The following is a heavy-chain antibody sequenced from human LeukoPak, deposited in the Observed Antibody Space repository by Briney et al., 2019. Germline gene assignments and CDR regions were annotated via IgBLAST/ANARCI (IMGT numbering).Heavy chain of an antibody. CDR3: ARVREPIAVAGTDGMDV. CDR1: GYTFTGYY. Sequence: ASVKVSCKASGYTFTGYYMHWVRQAPGQGRECMGWINPNRGGTNYAQKFQVRVTMTSDTSSSTAYMERSRLRSDDTAVYYCARVREPIAVAGTDGMDVWGQGTTVTVSS. J-gene: IGHJ6*02. CDR2: INPNRGGT. D-gene: IGHD6-19*01. V-gene: IGHV1-2*02.